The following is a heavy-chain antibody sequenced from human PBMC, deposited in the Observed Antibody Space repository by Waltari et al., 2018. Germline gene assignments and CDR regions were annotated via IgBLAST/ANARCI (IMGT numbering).Heavy chain of an antibody. CDR2: LIPILGTA. CDR3: ARGAFEYSSGWIRFDY. J-gene: IGHJ4*02. D-gene: IGHD6-19*01. CDR1: GGTFSSYA. V-gene: IGHV1-69*01. Sequence: QVQLVQSGAEVKKPGSSVKVSCKASGGTFSSYAISWVRQAPGQGLEWMGGLIPILGTANYAQKFKGRVTITADESTSTAYMELSSLRSEDTAVYYCARGAFEYSSGWIRFDYWGQGTLVTVSS.